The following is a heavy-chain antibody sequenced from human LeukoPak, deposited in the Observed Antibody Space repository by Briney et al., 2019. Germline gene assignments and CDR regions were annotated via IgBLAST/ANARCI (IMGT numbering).Heavy chain of an antibody. D-gene: IGHD3-22*01. CDR2: ISGSGGST. CDR1: GSTFSSYA. Sequence: PGGSLRLSCAASGSTFSSYAMSWVRQAPGKGLEWVSAISGSGGSTYYADSVKGRFTISRDNSKNTLYLQMNSLRAEDTAVYYCAKDIMVEHYSDSSGYYPYWGQGTLVTVSS. V-gene: IGHV3-23*01. J-gene: IGHJ4*02. CDR3: AKDIMVEHYSDSSGYYPY.